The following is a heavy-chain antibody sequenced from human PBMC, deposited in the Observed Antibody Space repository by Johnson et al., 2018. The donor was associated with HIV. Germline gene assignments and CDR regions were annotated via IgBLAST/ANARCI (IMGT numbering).Heavy chain of an antibody. Sequence: VQLVESGGGLSKPGGSLRLSCAASGFTFSYAWMSWVRQAPGKGLEWVGRITSKTDGGTIDYAAPVKGRFTISRDDSKNTLYLQINSLRAEDTALYYCAREGPLTFGGSDAFDIWGQGTMVTVSS. CDR3: AREGPLTFGGSDAFDI. D-gene: IGHD3-16*01. CDR1: GFTFSYAW. V-gene: IGHV3-15*01. J-gene: IGHJ3*02. CDR2: ITSKTDGGTI.